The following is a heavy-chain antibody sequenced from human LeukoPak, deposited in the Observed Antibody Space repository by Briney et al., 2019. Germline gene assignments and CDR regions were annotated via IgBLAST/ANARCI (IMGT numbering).Heavy chain of an antibody. CDR1: GFTFSDYW. CDR3: ARDRSTKYSCDY. D-gene: IGHD2-2*01. J-gene: IGHJ4*02. Sequence: PGGSLRLSCAASGFTFSDYWIHWVRQAPGKGLVWVSHINSDGSSATYADSVKGRFTISRDNSKNTLYLQMSSLRTEDTAVYYCARDRSTKYSCDYWGQGTLVSVSS. CDR2: INSDGSSA. V-gene: IGHV3-74*01.